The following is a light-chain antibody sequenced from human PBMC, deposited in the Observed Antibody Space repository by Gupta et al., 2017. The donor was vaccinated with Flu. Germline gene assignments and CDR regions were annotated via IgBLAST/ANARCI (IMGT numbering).Light chain of an antibody. V-gene: IGKV3-20*01. CDR2: GAS. Sequence: EIVLTQSPGTLSLSPGERATLSCRASQTISSNYLAWYQQKPGQAPSLLIYGASSRAAGIPDRFSGSGSGTEFTLTISSLEPDDFAVYYCQRDGTSPITFGGGTKVEI. CDR3: QRDGTSPIT. CDR1: QTISSNY. J-gene: IGKJ4*01.